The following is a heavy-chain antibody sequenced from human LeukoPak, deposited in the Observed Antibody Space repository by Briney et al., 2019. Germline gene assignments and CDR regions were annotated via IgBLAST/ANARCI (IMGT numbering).Heavy chain of an antibody. CDR3: ASRTLGYCSGGSCSDAFDI. V-gene: IGHV5-51*01. D-gene: IGHD2-15*01. Sequence: GESLKISCKGSGYSFTSYWIGWVRQMPGKGLEWMGIIYPGDSDTRYSPSFQGQVTISADKSISTAYLQWSSLKASDTAMYYCASRTLGYCSGGSCSDAFDIWGQGTMVTVSS. CDR2: IYPGDSDT. CDR1: GYSFTSYW. J-gene: IGHJ3*02.